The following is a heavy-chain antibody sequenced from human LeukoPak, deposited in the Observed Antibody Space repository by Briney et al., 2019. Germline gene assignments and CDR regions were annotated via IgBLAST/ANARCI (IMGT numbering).Heavy chain of an antibody. D-gene: IGHD3-3*01. CDR3: ARSHDFWSGYPAGVDAFDI. CDR1: GFTFRSYV. V-gene: IGHV3-23*01. J-gene: IGHJ3*02. CDR2: ISGSGGST. Sequence: GGSLRLSCAASGFTFRSYVMSWVRQAPGKGLEWVSVISGSGGSTYYADSVKGRFTISRDNSKNTLYLQMNSLRAEDTAVYYCARSHDFWSGYPAGVDAFDIWGQGTMVTVSS.